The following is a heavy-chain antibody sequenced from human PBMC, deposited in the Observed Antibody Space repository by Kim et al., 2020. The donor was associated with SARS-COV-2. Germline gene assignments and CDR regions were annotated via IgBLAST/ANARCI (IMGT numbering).Heavy chain of an antibody. CDR3: ARGGDYYYAMDV. J-gene: IGHJ6*02. Sequence: YNPSLRSRVTISVDTSKNQFSLKLSSVTAADTAVYYCARGGDYYYAMDVWGQGTTVTASS. D-gene: IGHD3-16*01. V-gene: IGHV4-39*01.